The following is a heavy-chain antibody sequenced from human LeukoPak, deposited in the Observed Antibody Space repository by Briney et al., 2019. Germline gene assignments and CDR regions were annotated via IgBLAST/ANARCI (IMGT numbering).Heavy chain of an antibody. D-gene: IGHD2-21*02. Sequence: GESLKISCKGSGYSFTSYWIGWVRQMPGKGLGWVGIIYPGDSDTTYSPSFQAQVTISADKSISTAYLQWSSLKASDTAMYYCARAEYCGGDCYYNWFDPWGQGTLVTVSS. J-gene: IGHJ5*02. CDR3: ARAEYCGGDCYYNWFDP. V-gene: IGHV5-51*01. CDR1: GYSFTSYW. CDR2: IYPGDSDT.